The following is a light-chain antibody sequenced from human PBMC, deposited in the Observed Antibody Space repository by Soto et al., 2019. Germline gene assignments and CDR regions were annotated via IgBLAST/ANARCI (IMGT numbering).Light chain of an antibody. CDR1: SSDVGGYSY. CDR2: DVS. V-gene: IGLV2-14*01. CDR3: ASYTTSSTYV. Sequence: QSVLTQPASVSGSPGQSIAISCTGTSSDVGGYSYVSWYQQQPGKAPKLVISDVSNRPSGVSDRFSGSKSGSTASLTISGLQTEDEAAYYCASYTTSSTYVFGTGTKVTVL. J-gene: IGLJ1*01.